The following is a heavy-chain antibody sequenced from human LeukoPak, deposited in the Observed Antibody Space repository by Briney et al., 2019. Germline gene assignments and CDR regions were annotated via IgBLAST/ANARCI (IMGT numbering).Heavy chain of an antibody. Sequence: GGSLRLSCAASGFTFSSYSMNWVRQAPGKGLEWVSYISSSSSTIYYADSVKGRFTISRDNAKNSLYLQMNSLRAEDTAVYYCARAGGYCSGGSCYNFDYWGQGTLVTVSS. D-gene: IGHD2-15*01. J-gene: IGHJ4*02. V-gene: IGHV3-48*01. CDR2: ISSSSSTI. CDR1: GFTFSSYS. CDR3: ARAGGYCSGGSCYNFDY.